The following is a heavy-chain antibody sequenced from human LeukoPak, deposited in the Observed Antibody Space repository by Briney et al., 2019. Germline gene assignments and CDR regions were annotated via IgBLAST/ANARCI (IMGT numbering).Heavy chain of an antibody. CDR1: GFTFDDYA. CDR2: ISWNSGSI. J-gene: IGHJ4*02. V-gene: IGHV3-9*01. D-gene: IGHD2/OR15-2a*01. CDR3: AKGRMSNVLYYFDY. Sequence: PGRSLRLSCAASGFTFDDYAMHWVRQAPGKGLEWVSGISWNSGSIGYADSVKGRFTISRDNAKNSLYLQMNSLRAEDTALYYCAKGRMSNVLYYFDYWGQGTLVTVSS.